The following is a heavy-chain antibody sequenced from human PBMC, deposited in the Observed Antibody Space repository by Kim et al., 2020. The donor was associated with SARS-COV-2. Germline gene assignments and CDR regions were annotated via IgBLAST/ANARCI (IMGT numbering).Heavy chain of an antibody. CDR3: ARIKARYSPYCGGDCYSGGWFDP. Sequence: SETLSLTCTVSGGSISSYYWSWIRQPPGKGLEWIGYIYYSGSTNYNPSLKSRVTISVDTSKNQFSLKLSSVTAADTAVYYCARIKARYSPYCGGDCYSGGWFDPWGQGTLVTVSS. D-gene: IGHD2-21*01. CDR2: IYYSGST. J-gene: IGHJ5*02. CDR1: GGSISSYY. V-gene: IGHV4-59*13.